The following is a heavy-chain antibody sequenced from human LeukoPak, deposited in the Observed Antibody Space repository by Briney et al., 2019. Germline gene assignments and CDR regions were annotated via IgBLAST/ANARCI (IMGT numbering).Heavy chain of an antibody. J-gene: IGHJ4*02. CDR3: ARDSEYYDFWSGAPADY. D-gene: IGHD3-3*01. CDR2: IIPIFGTA. CDR1: GGTFSSYA. V-gene: IGHV1-69*01. Sequence: ASVKVSCKASGGTFSSYAISWVRQAPGQGLEWMGGIIPIFGTANYAQKFQGRVTITADESTSTAYMELSSLRSDDTAVYYCARDSEYYDFWSGAPADYWGQGTLVTVSS.